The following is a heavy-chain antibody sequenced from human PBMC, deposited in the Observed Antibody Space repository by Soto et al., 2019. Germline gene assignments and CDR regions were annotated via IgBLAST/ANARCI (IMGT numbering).Heavy chain of an antibody. CDR3: ARDSSGWYGYDY. J-gene: IGHJ4*02. V-gene: IGHV3-73*01. CDR1: GVTFSGSA. CDR2: IRTEPYSYAA. Sequence: GGSLRLSCAASGVTFSGSAMQWVRQASGKGLEWVGRIRTEPYSYAAAYAASVKGRFTIFRDDSKNTAYLQMTNMDPVDTATYYCARDSSGWYGYDYWGQGTLVTVSS. D-gene: IGHD6-19*01.